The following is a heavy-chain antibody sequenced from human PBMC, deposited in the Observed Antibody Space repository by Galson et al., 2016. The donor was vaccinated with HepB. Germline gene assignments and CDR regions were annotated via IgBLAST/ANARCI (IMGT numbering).Heavy chain of an antibody. CDR2: INSYNGNT. CDR3: AREETASSSDDY. J-gene: IGHJ4*02. D-gene: IGHD6-13*01. Sequence: SVKVSCTASGYTFTNYGVSWVRQAPGQGLEWMGWINSYNGNTHYAQNVQGRVTMTTDTSTSTAYMELRSLRSDDTAVYYCAREETASSSDDYWGQGTLVTVSS. CDR1: GYTFTNYG. V-gene: IGHV1-18*01.